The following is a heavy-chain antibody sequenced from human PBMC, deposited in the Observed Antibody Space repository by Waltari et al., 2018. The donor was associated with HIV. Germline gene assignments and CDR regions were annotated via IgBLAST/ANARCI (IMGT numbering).Heavy chain of an antibody. CDR3: ASYSPPRGLDV. CDR1: GSTFTRYG. V-gene: IGHV1-18*01. Sequence: QVQLVQSGAEVKKPGASVKVSCKLSGSTFTRYGFAWVRQAPGQGLEWMGWSSAYNENTNYAPKFQGRVTMTTDTSTTTGYMELRRLRSADTAVYFCASYSPPRGLDVWGQGTTVTVS. CDR2: SSAYNENT. J-gene: IGHJ6*02. D-gene: IGHD2-21*01.